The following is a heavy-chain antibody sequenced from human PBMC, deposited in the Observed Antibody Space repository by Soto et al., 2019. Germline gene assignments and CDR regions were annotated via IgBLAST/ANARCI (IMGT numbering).Heavy chain of an antibody. V-gene: IGHV3-23*01. CDR2: IRASGSST. D-gene: IGHD2-21*02. Sequence: EVQLLESGGGLVQPGGSLRLSCAASGFTFSTYAMSWVRQAPGKGLEWVSLIRASGSSTYYADSVKGRFTISRDNSKNTLDLHMNSLRAEDTAVYYCAKGRDAPEYFQHWGLGTLVTVSS. J-gene: IGHJ1*01. CDR3: AKGRDAPEYFQH. CDR1: GFTFSTYA.